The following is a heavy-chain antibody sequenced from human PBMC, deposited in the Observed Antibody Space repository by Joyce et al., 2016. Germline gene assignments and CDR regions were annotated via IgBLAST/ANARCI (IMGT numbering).Heavy chain of an antibody. CDR2: INPEGSDT. Sequence: EVQLVQSGGEVKKPGESLKISCKGVGYSFTSYWLGWVHQMPGTGLELMAIINPEGSDTRDSPSFQGQVTISVDRSIKTAHLRWGSLRASDTAIYYCARSAVRGTLSPFFDYWGQGSLVTVSS. D-gene: IGHD3-16*01. CDR3: ARSAVRGTLSPFFDY. V-gene: IGHV5-51*07. J-gene: IGHJ4*02. CDR1: GYSFTSYW.